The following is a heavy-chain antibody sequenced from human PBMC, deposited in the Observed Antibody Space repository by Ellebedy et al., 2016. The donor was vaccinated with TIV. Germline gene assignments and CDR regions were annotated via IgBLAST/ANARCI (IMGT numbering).Heavy chain of an antibody. J-gene: IGHJ4*02. CDR3: ARGATYYYDSSGSFGY. D-gene: IGHD3-22*01. Sequence: ASVKVSXKASGYTFTSYGISWVRQAPGQRLEWMGWINAGNGNTKYSQKFQGRVTITRDTSASTAYMELSSLRSEDTAVYYCARGATYYYDSSGSFGYWGQGTLVTVSS. CDR2: INAGNGNT. V-gene: IGHV1-3*01. CDR1: GYTFTSYG.